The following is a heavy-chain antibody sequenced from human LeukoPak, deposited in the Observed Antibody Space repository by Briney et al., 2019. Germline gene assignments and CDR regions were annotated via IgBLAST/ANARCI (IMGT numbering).Heavy chain of an antibody. CDR3: ALPRNGVSDAFDI. CDR2: INPSGGST. V-gene: IGHV1-46*01. J-gene: IGHJ3*02. D-gene: IGHD1-1*01. CDR1: GYTFTSYY. Sequence: GASVKVSCKASGYTFTSYYMHWVRQAPGQGLEWMGIINPSGGSTSYAQKFQGRVTMTRDMPTSTVYMELSRLRSDDTAVYYCALPRNGVSDAFDIWGHGTMVTVSS.